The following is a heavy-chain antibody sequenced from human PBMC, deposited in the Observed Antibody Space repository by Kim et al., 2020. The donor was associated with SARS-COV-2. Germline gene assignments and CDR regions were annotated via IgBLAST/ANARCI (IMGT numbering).Heavy chain of an antibody. Sequence: GGSLRLSCAASGFTFSHHYMSWIRQAPGKGLEWVSYISSSSSHTNYADSVKGRFTISRDNAENSLYLQMNGLRVEDTAVYYCARRGSSWYSQIDYWGQG. J-gene: IGHJ4*02. CDR2: ISSSSSHT. V-gene: IGHV3-11*03. CDR1: GFTFSHHY. CDR3: ARRGSSWYSQIDY. D-gene: IGHD6-13*01.